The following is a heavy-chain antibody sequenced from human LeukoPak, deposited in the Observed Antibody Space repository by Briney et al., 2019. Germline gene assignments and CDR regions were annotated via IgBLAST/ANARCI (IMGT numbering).Heavy chain of an antibody. CDR1: GFTFRSHA. Sequence: GGSLRLSCVGSGFTFRSHAMSWVRQAPEKGLEFVSGIYENGGTTYYADSVKGRLTISRDNSKNTLYLQMNSLRGEDTAVYYCAKHKENYGDSCLDDYWGQGTLVTVSS. D-gene: IGHD4-17*01. J-gene: IGHJ4*02. CDR2: IYENGGTT. CDR3: AKHKENYGDSCLDDY. V-gene: IGHV3-23*01.